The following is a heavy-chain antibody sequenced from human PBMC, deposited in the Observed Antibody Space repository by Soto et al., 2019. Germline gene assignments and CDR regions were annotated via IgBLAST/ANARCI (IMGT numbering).Heavy chain of an antibody. CDR1: GGSISSYY. D-gene: IGHD6-19*01. J-gene: IGHJ4*02. CDR3: ARDSGWYDGGGDFDY. V-gene: IGHV4-59*01. Sequence: PSETLSLTCTVSGGSISSYYWSWIRQPPGKGLEWIGYIYYSGSTNYNPSLKSRVTISVDTSKNQFSLKLSSVTAADTAVYYCARDSGWYDGGGDFDYWGQGTLVTVSS. CDR2: IYYSGST.